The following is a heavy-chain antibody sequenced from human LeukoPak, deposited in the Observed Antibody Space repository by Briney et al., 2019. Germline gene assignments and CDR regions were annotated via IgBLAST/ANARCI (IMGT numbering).Heavy chain of an antibody. CDR3: ARAGFGVVTPFDY. J-gene: IGHJ4*02. CDR2: ISGSGGST. Sequence: PGGSLRLSCAASGFTFSSYAMSWVRQAPGKGLEWVSAISGSGGSTYYADSVKGRFTISRDNSKNTLYLQMNSLRAEDTAVYYCARAGFGVVTPFDYWGQGTLVTVSS. CDR1: GFTFSSYA. D-gene: IGHD3-3*01. V-gene: IGHV3-23*01.